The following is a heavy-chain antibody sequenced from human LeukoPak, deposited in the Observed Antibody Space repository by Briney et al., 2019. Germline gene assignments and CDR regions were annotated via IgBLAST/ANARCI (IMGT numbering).Heavy chain of an antibody. V-gene: IGHV1-3*01. CDR1: GYTFTSYA. CDR3: ARLPAGYCSSTSCYAFDY. Sequence: GASVKVSCKASGYTFTSYAMHWVRQAPGQRLEWMGWINAGNGNTKYSQKFQGRVTITRDTSASTAYMEPSSLRSEDTAVYYCARLPAGYCSSTSCYAFDYWGQGTLVTVSS. CDR2: INAGNGNT. J-gene: IGHJ4*02. D-gene: IGHD2-2*01.